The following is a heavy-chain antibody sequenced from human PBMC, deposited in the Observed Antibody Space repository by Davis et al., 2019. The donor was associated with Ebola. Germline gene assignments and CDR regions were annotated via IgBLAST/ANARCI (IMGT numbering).Heavy chain of an antibody. CDR3: ARTAMTSISDLGLGYNYFDP. CDR2: IGHGGVT. D-gene: IGHD2-21*02. V-gene: IGHV4-34*01. J-gene: IGHJ5*02. CDR1: GGSFRGCF. Sequence: SETLSLTCAIFGGSFRGCFWSWIRQSPGKGMEWIGQIGHGGVTSYNPSLESRFTISMDTSKNQFYLRLDSVTAADTAVYYCARTAMTSISDLGLGYNYFDPWGQGSLVTVST.